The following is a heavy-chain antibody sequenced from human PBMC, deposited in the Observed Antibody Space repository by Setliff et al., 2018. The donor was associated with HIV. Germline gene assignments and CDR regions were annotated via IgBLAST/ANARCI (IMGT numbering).Heavy chain of an antibody. D-gene: IGHD3-3*01. Sequence: SETLSLTCTVSGDSVSSNTYYWGWIRQPPGKGLEWIGSIYYSGKTKYNPSLKSRVAISVDTSKNQSSLKLTSVTAADTAVYFCARHKLTYYDFWSGYGDYYYYYVDVWGKGTTVTVSS. J-gene: IGHJ6*03. CDR1: GDSVSSNTYY. CDR3: ARHKLTYYDFWSGYGDYYYYYVDV. CDR2: IYYSGKT. V-gene: IGHV4-39*01.